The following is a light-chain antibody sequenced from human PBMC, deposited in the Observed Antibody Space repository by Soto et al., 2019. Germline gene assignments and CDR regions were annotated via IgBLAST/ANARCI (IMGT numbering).Light chain of an antibody. J-gene: IGKJ4*01. CDR3: QKYNSAPLT. CDR2: AAS. V-gene: IGKV1-27*01. Sequence: IQMTQSASSLSASVGDRVTIICRASQGISNYLAWYQQKPGKVPKRLIYAASSLQSGVPSRFSGSGSGTEFTLTISSLQPEDVAAYYCQKYNSAPLTFGGGTKVDIK. CDR1: QGISNY.